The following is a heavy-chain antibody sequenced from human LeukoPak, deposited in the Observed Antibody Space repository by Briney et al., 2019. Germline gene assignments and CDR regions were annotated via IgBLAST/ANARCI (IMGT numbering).Heavy chain of an antibody. Sequence: SETLSLTCTFSGGSISSYYWSWIRQPPGKGLEWIGYIYYSGSTNYNPSLKSRVTISVGTSKNQFSLKLSSVTAADTAVYYCARQSAYYGSGPLGYWGQGTLVTVSS. CDR3: ARQSAYYGSGPLGY. V-gene: IGHV4-59*08. CDR2: IYYSGST. CDR1: GGSISSYY. D-gene: IGHD3-10*01. J-gene: IGHJ4*02.